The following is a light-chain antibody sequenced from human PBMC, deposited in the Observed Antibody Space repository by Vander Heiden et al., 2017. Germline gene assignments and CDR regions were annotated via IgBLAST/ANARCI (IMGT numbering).Light chain of an antibody. J-gene: IGKJ1*01. V-gene: IGKV1-39*01. CDR2: AAS. CDR3: QQSYRAPRT. CDR1: QSISSY. Sequence: DIQMTQSRSSLSASVGDRVTITCRASQSISSYLNWYQQKPGKAPKLLIYAASSLQSGVPSRFSGSGSGTDFTLTISSLQPEDFATYYCQQSYRAPRTFGQGTKVEIK.